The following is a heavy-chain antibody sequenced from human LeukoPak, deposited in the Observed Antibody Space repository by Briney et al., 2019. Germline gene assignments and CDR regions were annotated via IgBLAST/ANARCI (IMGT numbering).Heavy chain of an antibody. CDR2: IHPGDSDT. J-gene: IGHJ5*02. CDR3: ARHPSYYDSSGYYLYNWFDP. D-gene: IGHD3-22*01. V-gene: IGHV5-51*01. Sequence: GESLKISCKGSGYSFTSYWIGWVRQMPGKGLEWMGIIHPGDSDTRYSPSFQGQVTISADKSISTAYLQWSSLKASDTAMYYCARHPSYYDSSGYYLYNWFDPWGQGTLVTVSS. CDR1: GYSFTSYW.